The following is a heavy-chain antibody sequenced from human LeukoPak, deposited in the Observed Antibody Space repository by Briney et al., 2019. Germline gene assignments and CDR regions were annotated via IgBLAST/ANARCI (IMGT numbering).Heavy chain of an antibody. D-gene: IGHD1-20*01. V-gene: IGHV3-11*01. CDR2: ISSSGSTI. Sequence: GGSLRLSCAASGFTFSDFYMSRIRQAPGKGLEWVSYISSSGSTIYYADSVKGRFTISRDNAKNSLYLQMNSLRAEDTAVYYCARRRYNWNAIDYWGQGTLVTVSS. CDR1: GFTFSDFY. J-gene: IGHJ4*02. CDR3: ARRRYNWNAIDY.